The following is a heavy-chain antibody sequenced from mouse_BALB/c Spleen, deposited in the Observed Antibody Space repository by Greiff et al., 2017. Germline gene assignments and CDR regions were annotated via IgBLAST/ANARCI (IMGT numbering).Heavy chain of an antibody. CDR3: ARYGNFDY. CDR2: IDPANGNT. J-gene: IGHJ2*01. CDR1: GFNIKDTY. V-gene: IGHV14-3*02. Sequence: VHVKQSGAELVKPGASVKLSCTASGFNIKDTYMHWVKQRPEQGLEWIGRIDPANGNTKYDPKFQGKATITADTSSNTAYLQLSSLTSEDTAVYYCARYGNFDYWGQGTTLTVSS. D-gene: IGHD2-1*01.